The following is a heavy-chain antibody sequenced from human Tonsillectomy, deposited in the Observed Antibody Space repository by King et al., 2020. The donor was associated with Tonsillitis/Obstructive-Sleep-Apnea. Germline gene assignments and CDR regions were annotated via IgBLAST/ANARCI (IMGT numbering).Heavy chain of an antibody. CDR3: ARLEMSVAAKAFDI. CDR1: GYSFTTCW. D-gene: IGHD2-15*01. V-gene: IGHV5-51*01. Sequence: VQLVESGAEVKKPGESLKISCKASGYSFTTCWIGWVRQMPGKGLEWMGFIYPGDSDTRYSPSFQGQVTISADKSISTAYMQWSSLKASDTAMYYCARLEMSVAAKAFDIWGQGTMVTVSS. CDR2: IYPGDSDT. J-gene: IGHJ3*02.